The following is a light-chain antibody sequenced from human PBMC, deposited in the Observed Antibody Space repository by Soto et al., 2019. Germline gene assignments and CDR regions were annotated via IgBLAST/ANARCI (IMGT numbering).Light chain of an antibody. CDR3: QSAEGSGTLCV. V-gene: IGLV3-25*02. CDR2: KDS. CDR1: ALPKQY. J-gene: IGLJ1*01. Sequence: SYELTQPPSVSVSPGQTARITCSGDALPKQYAYWYQQKPGQAPVLVIYKDSERPSGIPERFSGSSSGTTVTLTISGVQAEDEADYSCQSAEGSGTLCVFGTGRKLT.